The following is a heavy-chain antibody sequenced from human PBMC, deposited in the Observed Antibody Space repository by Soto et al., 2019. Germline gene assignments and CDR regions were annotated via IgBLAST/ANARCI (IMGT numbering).Heavy chain of an antibody. CDR3: ARSTSRGIDY. V-gene: IGHV4-39*01. CDR1: GGSISSSNYY. CDR2: IYYTGSA. D-gene: IGHD1-1*01. Sequence: QLQLQESGPGLLKPSETLSLTCTVSGGSISSSNYYWAWIRQPPGKGLEWIGNIYYTGSAYYNPSLKSRVTISVDTSKNQFSLILSSVSAADTAVYYCARSTSRGIDYWGQGTLVTVSS. J-gene: IGHJ4*02.